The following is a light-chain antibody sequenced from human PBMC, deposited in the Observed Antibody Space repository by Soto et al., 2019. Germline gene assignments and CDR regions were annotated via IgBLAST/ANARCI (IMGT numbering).Light chain of an antibody. CDR2: AAS. Sequence: AIRMTQSPSSFSASTGDRVTITCRASQGISSYLAWYQQKPGKAPKLLIYAASTLQSGVPSRFSGSGSGTEFTLTISSLQPEDSATYFCQQANSFPSFGQGTRLEIK. CDR3: QQANSFPS. CDR1: QGISSY. J-gene: IGKJ5*01. V-gene: IGKV1-8*01.